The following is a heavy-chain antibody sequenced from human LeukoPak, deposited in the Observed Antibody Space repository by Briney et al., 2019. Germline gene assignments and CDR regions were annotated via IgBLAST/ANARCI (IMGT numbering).Heavy chain of an antibody. Sequence: GGSLRLSCAASGFTFSSYAMSWVRQAPGKGLEWGSAISGSGGSTYYADSVKGRFTISRDNSKNTLYLQMNSLRAEDTAVYYCTTDLREYYFGSWGQGTVVTVSS. V-gene: IGHV3-23*01. CDR1: GFTFSSYA. CDR3: TTDLREYYFGS. CDR2: ISGSGGST. J-gene: IGHJ4*02.